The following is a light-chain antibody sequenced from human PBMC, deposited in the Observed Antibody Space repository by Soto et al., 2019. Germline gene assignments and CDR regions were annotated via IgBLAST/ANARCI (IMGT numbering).Light chain of an antibody. CDR3: NSYTSSSTPYV. Sequence: QSVLTQPASVSGSPGQSITISCTGTSSDVGGYNYVSWYQHHPGKAPKLMIYDVSNRPSGVSNRFSGSKSGNTASLTISGLQAEDEAEYFCNSYTSSSTPYVFGTGTRSPS. J-gene: IGLJ1*01. CDR1: SSDVGGYNY. V-gene: IGLV2-14*03. CDR2: DVS.